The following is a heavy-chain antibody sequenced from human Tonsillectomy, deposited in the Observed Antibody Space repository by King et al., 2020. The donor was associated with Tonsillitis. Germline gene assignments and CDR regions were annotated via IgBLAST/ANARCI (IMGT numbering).Heavy chain of an antibody. V-gene: IGHV3-23*04. CDR1: GFSISSYA. CDR3: ARGYSSWYSLDY. Sequence: VQLVESGGGLVQPGGSLRLSCAASGFSISSYAMTWVRQAPGKGLEWVSTISGGGGDTDYADSVKGRFTISRDTSKNTLYVQMNSLRAEDTAVYYCARGYSSWYSLDYWGQGTLVTVSS. D-gene: IGHD6-13*01. J-gene: IGHJ4*02. CDR2: ISGGGGDT.